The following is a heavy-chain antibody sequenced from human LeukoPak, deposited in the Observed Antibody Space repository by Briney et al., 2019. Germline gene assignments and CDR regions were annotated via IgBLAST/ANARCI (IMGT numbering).Heavy chain of an antibody. CDR3: ARDLPIEQQLVASYYMDV. CDR1: GGSFSDYY. J-gene: IGHJ6*03. V-gene: IGHV4-34*01. Sequence: SETLSLTCAIYGGSFSDYYWSWIRQPPGKGLEWIGEINHSGSTNYNPSLTSRVTMSVDTSKNQFSLKLSSVTAADTAVYYCARDLPIEQQLVASYYMDVWGKGTTVTVSS. D-gene: IGHD6-13*01. CDR2: INHSGST.